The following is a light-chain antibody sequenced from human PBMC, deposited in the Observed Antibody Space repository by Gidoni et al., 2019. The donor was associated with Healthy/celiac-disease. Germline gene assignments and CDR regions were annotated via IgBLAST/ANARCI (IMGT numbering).Light chain of an antibody. CDR3: QQYNNWPPVT. CDR2: GAS. CDR1: QSVSSN. V-gene: IGKV3-15*01. Sequence: EIVMTPSPATLSVSPGVRATLSCRASQSVSSNLAWYQQKPGQAPRLLIYGASTRATGIPARFSGSGSGTEFTLTISSLQSEDFAVYYCQQYNNWPPVTCGQGTKVEIK. J-gene: IGKJ1*01.